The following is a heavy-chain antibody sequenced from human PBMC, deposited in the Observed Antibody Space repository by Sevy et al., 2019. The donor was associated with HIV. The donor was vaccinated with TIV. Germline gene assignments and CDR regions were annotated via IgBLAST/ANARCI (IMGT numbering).Heavy chain of an antibody. CDR3: ARKYDSSGHFDY. Sequence: GGSLRLSCAASGFTFTSYAMNWVRQAPGKGLEWVSGISGSGGSGDKTNYADSVKGRFTISRDDSKNSLYLQLNSLRAEDTAIYYCARKYDSSGHFDYWGQGTLVTVSS. CDR2: ISGSGGSGDKT. D-gene: IGHD3-22*01. V-gene: IGHV3-23*01. J-gene: IGHJ4*02. CDR1: GFTFTSYA.